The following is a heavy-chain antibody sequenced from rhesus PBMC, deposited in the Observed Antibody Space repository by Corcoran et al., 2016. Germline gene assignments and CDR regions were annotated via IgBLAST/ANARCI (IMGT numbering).Heavy chain of an antibody. Sequence: QVQLQESGPGLVQPSETLSLTCAVSGYSISSGYGCSWIRQPPGKGLEWIGDISYSGSSYDTPSYKSRVTISIDTSKNQFSLKLSSVTAADTAVYYCVRGGGYRSWSQNRFDVWGPGVLVTVSS. J-gene: IGHJ5-1*01. V-gene: IGHV4-127*01. CDR3: VRGGGYRSWSQNRFDV. CDR2: ISYSGSS. CDR1: GYSISSGYG. D-gene: IGHD6-13*01.